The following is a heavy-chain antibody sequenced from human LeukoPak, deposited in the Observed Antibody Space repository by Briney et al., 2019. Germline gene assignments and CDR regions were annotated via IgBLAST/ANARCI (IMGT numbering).Heavy chain of an antibody. V-gene: IGHV1-2*02. CDR2: INPNSGGT. CDR1: GYTFTGYY. CDR3: ARGDYDFWSGYQYFDY. D-gene: IGHD3-3*01. J-gene: IGHJ4*02. Sequence: ASVKVSCKASGYTFTGYYMHWVRQAPGQGLEWMGWINPNSGGTNYAQKFQGRATMTRDTSISTAYMELSRLRSDDTAVYYCARGDYDFWSGYQYFDYWGQGTLVTVSS.